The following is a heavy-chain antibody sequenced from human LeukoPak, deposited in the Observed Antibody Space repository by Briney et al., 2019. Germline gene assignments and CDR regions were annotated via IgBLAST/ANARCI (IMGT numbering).Heavy chain of an antibody. D-gene: IGHD1-26*01. CDR3: VRQKKSHGNFDY. CDR2: VGIAADT. J-gene: IGHJ4*02. CDR1: GFTFSDHA. V-gene: IGHV3-13*01. Sequence: GGSLRLSCAASGFTFSDHAMHWVRQAPGKGLEWVSAVGIAADTFYPGSVKGRFTISRENAKNSLYLQMNSLRVEDTAVYYCVRQKKSHGNFDYWGQGTLVTVSS.